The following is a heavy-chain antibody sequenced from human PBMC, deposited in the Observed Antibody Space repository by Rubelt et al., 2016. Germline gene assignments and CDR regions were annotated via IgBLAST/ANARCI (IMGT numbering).Heavy chain of an antibody. Sequence: EAEMVESGGGLVRPGGSLRLSCEASGFTLSDRWMHWVRQAPGKGLPWVSGIHPDRSTRYADSVKGRFTIFRDNAKTTVYLQMNSLRVEDTAVDYCASPPTVPRDWGQGTLVNVSS. D-gene: IGHD4-17*01. V-gene: IGHV3-74*01. CDR1: GFTLSDRW. CDR2: IHPDRST. J-gene: IGHJ4*02. CDR3: ASPPTVPRD.